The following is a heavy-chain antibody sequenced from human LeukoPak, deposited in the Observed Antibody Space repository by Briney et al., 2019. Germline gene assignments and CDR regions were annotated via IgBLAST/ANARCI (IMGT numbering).Heavy chain of an antibody. CDR2: ISAYNGNT. CDR3: ARDPPHNTAMVLGYYYYYYMDV. J-gene: IGHJ6*03. V-gene: IGHV1-18*01. Sequence: GASVKVSCKASGYTFTSYGISWVRQAPGQGLEWMGWISAYNGNTNYAQKLQGRVTMTTDTSTSTAYMELRSLRSDDTAVYYCARDPPHNTAMVLGYYYYYYMDVWGKGTTVTVSS. CDR1: GYTFTSYG. D-gene: IGHD5-18*01.